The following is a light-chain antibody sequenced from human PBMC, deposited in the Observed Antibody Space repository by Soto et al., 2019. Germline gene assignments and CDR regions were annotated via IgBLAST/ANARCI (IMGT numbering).Light chain of an antibody. J-gene: IGKJ5*01. Sequence: EFLLTQSPGTLSLSPGDGATLFCRASQSVISGYLAWYQQKPGQAPRLLIYGASKRATGIPDRFSGSGSGTDFTLTINRLEPEDFAVYYCQQYGSSPPITFGQGTRLEIK. CDR3: QQYGSSPPIT. CDR1: QSVISGY. CDR2: GAS. V-gene: IGKV3-20*01.